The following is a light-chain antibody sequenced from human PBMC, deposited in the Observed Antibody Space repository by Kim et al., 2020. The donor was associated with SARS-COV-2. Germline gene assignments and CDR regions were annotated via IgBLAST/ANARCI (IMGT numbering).Light chain of an antibody. Sequence: ASVGDRVPITCRASQVISNYLAWYQQKPGKVPKLLIYGASTLQSGVPSRFSGSGSGTDFTLTISSLQPEDVASYYCQKYYSAPITFGQGTRLEIK. CDR1: QVISNY. CDR2: GAS. V-gene: IGKV1-27*01. CDR3: QKYYSAPIT. J-gene: IGKJ5*01.